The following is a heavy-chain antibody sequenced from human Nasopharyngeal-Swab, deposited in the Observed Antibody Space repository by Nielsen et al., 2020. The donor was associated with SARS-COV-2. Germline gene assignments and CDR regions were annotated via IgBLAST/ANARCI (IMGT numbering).Heavy chain of an antibody. CDR1: GFTFSSYG. V-gene: IGHV3-33*01. CDR2: TWYDGSNK. CDR3: AGGMRESSSSPYYYYYGMDV. D-gene: IGHD6-6*01. Sequence: GGSLRLSCAASGFTFSSYGMHWVRQAPGKGLEWVAVTWYDGSNKYYADSVKGRFTISRDNSKNTLYLQMNSLRAEDTAVYYCAGGMRESSSSPYYYYYGMDVWGQGTTVTVSS. J-gene: IGHJ6*02.